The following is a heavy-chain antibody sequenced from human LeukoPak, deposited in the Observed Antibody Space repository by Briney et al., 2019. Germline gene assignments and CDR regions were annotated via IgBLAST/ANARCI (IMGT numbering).Heavy chain of an antibody. CDR3: AKEDKYGTYRYNLFDY. CDR2: ISDSGDTT. Sequence: PGGSLRLSCAASGFTFSSYAMSWVRQAPGKGLEWVSGISDSGDTTYYADSVKGRFTISRDNSKNTLYLQMNSLRAEDTAVYYCAKEDKYGTYRYNLFDYWGQGTLVTVSS. J-gene: IGHJ4*02. CDR1: GFTFSSYA. V-gene: IGHV3-23*01. D-gene: IGHD3-16*02.